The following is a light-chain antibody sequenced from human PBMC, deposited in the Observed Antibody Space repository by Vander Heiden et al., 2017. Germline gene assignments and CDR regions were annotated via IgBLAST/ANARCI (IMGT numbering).Light chain of an antibody. J-gene: IGKJ1*01. CDR2: DAS. Sequence: DIQMTQSPSTLSASVGDRVTIPCRASENVSRWMAWYQQKPGKAPKLLVYDASSLQSGVPSRFMGSGSGTEFTLTISSLQPDDFATYYCQQYNSYWWTFGQGTQVEI. V-gene: IGKV1-5*01. CDR1: ENVSRW. CDR3: QQYNSYWWT.